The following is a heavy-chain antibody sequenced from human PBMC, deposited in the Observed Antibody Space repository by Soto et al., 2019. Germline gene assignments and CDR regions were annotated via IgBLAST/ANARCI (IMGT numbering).Heavy chain of an antibody. V-gene: IGHV1-69*01. D-gene: IGHD1-26*01. CDR1: GDTFSSYA. CDR3: ASTPRSGIYYYGMDV. CDR2: IIPIFGTA. J-gene: IGHJ6*02. Sequence: QVQLVQSGAEVKKPGSSVKVSCKASGDTFSSYAISWVRQVPGQGLEWMGGIIPIFGTANYAQKFQGRVTITADESTSTAYTELSSLRSEDTAVYYCASTPRSGIYYYGMDVWGQGTTVTVSS.